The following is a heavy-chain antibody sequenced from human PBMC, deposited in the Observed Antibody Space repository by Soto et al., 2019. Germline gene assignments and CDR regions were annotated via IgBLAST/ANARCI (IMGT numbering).Heavy chain of an antibody. V-gene: IGHV3-23*01. CDR2: ISGSGDMT. D-gene: IGHD6-19*01. CDR3: AKELPDPGWVTIDF. J-gene: IGHJ4*02. Sequence: PGGSLRLSCAVSGFTFSDYAMSWVRQAPGTGLEWVSAISGSGDMTHYTDSVKGRFTISRDNSKSALYLQMNSLRAEDTAIYYCAKELPDPGWVTIDFWGQGSLVTVSS. CDR1: GFTFSDYA.